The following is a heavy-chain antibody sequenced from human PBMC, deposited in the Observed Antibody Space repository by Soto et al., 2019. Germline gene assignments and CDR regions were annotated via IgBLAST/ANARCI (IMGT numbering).Heavy chain of an antibody. CDR1: GGSFSGYY. D-gene: IGHD6-13*01. V-gene: IGHV4-34*01. Sequence: PSETLSLTCAVYGGSFSGYYWSWIRQPPGKGLEWIGEINHSGSTNYNPSLKSRVTISVDTSKNQFSLKLSSVTAADTAVYYCARVGKYSSSWYFKYYFDYWGQGTLVTASS. J-gene: IGHJ4*02. CDR2: INHSGST. CDR3: ARVGKYSSSWYFKYYFDY.